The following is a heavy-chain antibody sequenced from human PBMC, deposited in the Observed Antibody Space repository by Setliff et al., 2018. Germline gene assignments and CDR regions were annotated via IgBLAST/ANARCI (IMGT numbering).Heavy chain of an antibody. CDR2: IYPGDSDT. CDR1: GYSFTSYW. D-gene: IGHD3-22*01. CDR3: ARYDSSGYHYYYGMDV. V-gene: IGHV5-51*01. J-gene: IGHJ6*02. Sequence: GESLKISCKGSGYSFTSYWIGWVRQMPGKGLEWMGIIYPGDSDTRYSPSFQGQVAISADKSISTAYLQWSSLKASDTAMYYCARYDSSGYHYYYGMDVWGQGTTVTVSS.